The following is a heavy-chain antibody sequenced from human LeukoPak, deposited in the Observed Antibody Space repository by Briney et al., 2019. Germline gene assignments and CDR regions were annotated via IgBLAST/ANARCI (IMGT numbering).Heavy chain of an antibody. CDR3: ARAHYYDSSGLDY. V-gene: IGHV3-48*03. CDR1: GFTFSSFE. CDR2: ISSSGSSI. D-gene: IGHD3-22*01. Sequence: GGSLRLSCAASGFTFSSFEMYWVRQAPGKGLEWVSYISSSGSSIYYADSVKGRFTISRDNAKNSLYLQMNSLRAEDTAVYYCARAHYYDSSGLDYWGQGTLVTVSS. J-gene: IGHJ4*02.